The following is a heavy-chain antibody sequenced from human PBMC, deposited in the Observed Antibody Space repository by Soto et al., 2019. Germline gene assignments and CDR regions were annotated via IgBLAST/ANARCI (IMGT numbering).Heavy chain of an antibody. Sequence: HPGGSLRLSCAASGFTFGGHGMHWVRQAPGKGLEWVAVISFDGSRKDYADSVKGRFTISRDNSKNTLYLQMMSLRSEDTAVYYCARWASTHYGMDVWGQGTTVTVSS. CDR1: GFTFGGHG. D-gene: IGHD6-13*01. CDR3: ARWASTHYGMDV. CDR2: ISFDGSRK. V-gene: IGHV3-30*03. J-gene: IGHJ6*02.